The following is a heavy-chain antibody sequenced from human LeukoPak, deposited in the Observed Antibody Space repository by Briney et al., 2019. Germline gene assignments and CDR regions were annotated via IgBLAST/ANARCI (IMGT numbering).Heavy chain of an antibody. V-gene: IGHV1-46*01. CDR3: ARDSYGYGGAFDI. CDR1: GYTFTSYA. Sequence: ASVKVSCKASGYTFTSYAMHWVRQAPGQGLEWMGWITPSGGSTNYAQKFQGRVTMTRDTSTSTVYMEMSSLRSEDTAVYYCARDSYGYGGAFDIWGQGTMVTVSS. D-gene: IGHD5-18*01. CDR2: ITPSGGST. J-gene: IGHJ3*02.